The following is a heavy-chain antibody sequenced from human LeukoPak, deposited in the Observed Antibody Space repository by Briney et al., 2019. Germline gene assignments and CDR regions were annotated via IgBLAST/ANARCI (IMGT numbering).Heavy chain of an antibody. CDR2: ISGSGGST. J-gene: IGHJ4*02. CDR3: AKDRYGSGSYYNY. CDR1: GFTFSSYA. D-gene: IGHD3-10*01. Sequence: GGSLRLSCAASGFTFSSYAMSWVRQAPGKGLEWVSAISGSGGSTYYADSVKGRFTISRDNSKNTLYLHMNSLRAEDTAVYYCAKDRYGSGSYYNYWGQGTLVTVSS. V-gene: IGHV3-23*01.